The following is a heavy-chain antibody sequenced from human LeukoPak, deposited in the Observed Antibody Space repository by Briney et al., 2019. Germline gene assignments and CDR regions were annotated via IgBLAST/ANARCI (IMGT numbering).Heavy chain of an antibody. D-gene: IGHD6-13*01. CDR2: ISAYNGNT. CDR1: GYTFTSYG. CDR3: ARDDDSSSSRYYGMDV. Sequence: GASVNVSCKASGYTFTSYGMSWVRQVPGQGLEWMGWISAYNGNTNYAQKLQGRVTMTTDTSTSTAYMELRSLRSDDSAVYYCARDDDSSSSRYYGMDVWGQGTTVTVSS. J-gene: IGHJ6*02. V-gene: IGHV1-18*01.